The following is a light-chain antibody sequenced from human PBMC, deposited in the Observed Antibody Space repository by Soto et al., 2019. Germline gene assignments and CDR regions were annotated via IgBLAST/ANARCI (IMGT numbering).Light chain of an antibody. CDR3: LQYDSVPRL. V-gene: IGKV1-33*01. J-gene: IGKJ4*01. CDR1: HHISDY. Sequence: DIQMTQSPSSLSASVGDRVTITCQASHHISDYLNWYQQRPGKAPKLLIYDASNLQTGVPTRFRGSGSGTHFTLTISSLQPEDAATYYCLQYDSVPRLFGGGTNVEI. CDR2: DAS.